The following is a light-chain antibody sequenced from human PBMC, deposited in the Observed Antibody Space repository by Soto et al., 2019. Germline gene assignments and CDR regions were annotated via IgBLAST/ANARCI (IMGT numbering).Light chain of an antibody. J-gene: IGKJ1*01. CDR2: AAS. V-gene: IGKV1-9*01. Sequence: DIQLTQSPSFLSASVGDRVTITCRDSQDISSHLVWFQQEPGKAPKLLIYAASTLQSGVPSRFTGVGAGTEFTLTISSLQPEDFATYYCLQLNSLPPTFGQGTKGETK. CDR1: QDISSH. CDR3: LQLNSLPPT.